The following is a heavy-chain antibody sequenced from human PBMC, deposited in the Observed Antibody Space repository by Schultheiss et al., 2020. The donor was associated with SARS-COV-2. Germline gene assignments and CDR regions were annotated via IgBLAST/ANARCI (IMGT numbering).Heavy chain of an antibody. D-gene: IGHD6-13*01. J-gene: IGHJ5*02. CDR1: GYSFTSYW. Sequence: GGSLRLSCKGSGYSFTSYWIGWVRQMPGKGLELMGIIYPGYSDTRYSPSFQGQVTISADKSISTAYLQWSSLKASDTAMYYCARHASEYSSSWSNWFDPWGQGTLVTVSS. V-gene: IGHV5-51*01. CDR3: ARHASEYSSSWSNWFDP. CDR2: IYPGYSDT.